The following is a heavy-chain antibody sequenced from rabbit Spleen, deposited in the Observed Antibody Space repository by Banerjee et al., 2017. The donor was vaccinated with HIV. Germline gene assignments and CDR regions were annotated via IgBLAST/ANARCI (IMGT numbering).Heavy chain of an antibody. CDR1: GFSFSDRDV. CDR2: INTYTAKS. Sequence: QEQLVESRGGLVKPGGSLKLSCTASGFSFSDRDVMCWVRQAPGKGLEWIACINTYTAKSVYATWATGRFTISRTSSTTVTLQMTSLTAADTATYFCTRDDGSGHYIDGYFNLWGPGTLVTVS. V-gene: IGHV1S45*01. D-gene: IGHD1-1*01. CDR3: TRDDGSGHYIDGYFNL. J-gene: IGHJ4*01.